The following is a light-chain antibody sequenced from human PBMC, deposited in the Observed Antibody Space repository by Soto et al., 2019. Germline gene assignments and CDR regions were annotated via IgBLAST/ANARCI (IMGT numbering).Light chain of an antibody. Sequence: QSALTQPASVSGSPGQSIAISCSGSTSDVGGYNYVSWYQQYPGKAPKLILYGVSDRPSGVSDRFSGYISGNTASLIISVLNAEDEAHYYCSSYTAITTLFGEGTKRTVL. V-gene: IGLV2-14*03. J-gene: IGLJ2*01. CDR3: SSYTAITTL. CDR2: GVS. CDR1: TSDVGGYNY.